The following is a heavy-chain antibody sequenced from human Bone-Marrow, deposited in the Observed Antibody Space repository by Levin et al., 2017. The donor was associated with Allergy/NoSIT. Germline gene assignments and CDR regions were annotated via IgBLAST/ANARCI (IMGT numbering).Heavy chain of an antibody. CDR2: ITGTGPST. V-gene: IGHV3-23*01. Sequence: PGGSLRLSCAASGFSFSKYAMSWVRQAPGKGLQWVSGITGTGPSTYYADSVKGRVTISRDNSKNTVFLQMDSLRVEDTAVYYCVKGGGFGLSANVDKWGQGTLVTVSS. CDR3: VKGGGFGLSANVDK. J-gene: IGHJ4*02. CDR1: GFSFSKYA. D-gene: IGHD3-16*01.